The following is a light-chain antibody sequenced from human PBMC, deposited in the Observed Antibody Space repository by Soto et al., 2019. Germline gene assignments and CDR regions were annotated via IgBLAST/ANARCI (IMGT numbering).Light chain of an antibody. Sequence: DIQMTQSPSSLSASVGDRVTITCQASQDISNYLNWYQQKPGKAPKLLIYAASNLETGVPSRFSGRASGTDFTFTISRLQPEDIASYYRQQYDNLPVTFGGGTKVEIK. CDR2: AAS. V-gene: IGKV1-33*01. CDR1: QDISNY. CDR3: QQYDNLPVT. J-gene: IGKJ4*01.